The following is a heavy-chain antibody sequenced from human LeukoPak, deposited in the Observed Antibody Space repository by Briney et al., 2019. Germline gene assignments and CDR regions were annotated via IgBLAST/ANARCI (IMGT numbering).Heavy chain of an antibody. CDR2: INHSGST. Sequence: SETLSLTCAVYGGSFSGYYWSWIRQPPGKGLEWIGEINHSGSTNYNPSLKSRVTISVDTSKNQFSLKLSSVTAADTAVYYCARGSDSSGYCYYFDYGAREPWSPSPQ. CDR3: ARGSDSSGYCYYFDY. J-gene: IGHJ4*02. CDR1: GGSFSGYY. D-gene: IGHD3-22*01. V-gene: IGHV4-34*01.